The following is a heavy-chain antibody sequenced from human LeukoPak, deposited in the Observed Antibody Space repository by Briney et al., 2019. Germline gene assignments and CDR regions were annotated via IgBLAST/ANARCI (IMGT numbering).Heavy chain of an antibody. V-gene: IGHV3-49*04. CDR3: TXXVTTQDYMXV. J-gene: IGHJ6*03. D-gene: IGHD1/OR15-1a*01. CDR1: GFTLSSYW. Sequence: SCAASGFTLSSYWMNWVRQAPGKGLEWVGSIRSKAYGGTTEYAASVKGRFTISRDDSKSIADLQMKSLKTEDTAVXYXTXXVTTQDYMXVWGKGTTVTISS. CDR2: IRSKAYGGTT.